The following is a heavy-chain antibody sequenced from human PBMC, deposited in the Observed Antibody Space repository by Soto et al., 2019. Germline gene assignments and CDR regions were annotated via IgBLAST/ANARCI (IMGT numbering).Heavy chain of an antibody. CDR3: AKSLNSGWWLNGFDP. J-gene: IGHJ5*02. D-gene: IGHD5-12*01. CDR2: ISWNSGSI. V-gene: IGHV3-9*01. CDR1: GFTFDDYA. Sequence: EVQLVESGGGLVQPGRSLRLSCAASGFTFDDYAMHWVRQAPGKGLEWVSGISWNSGSIGYADSVKGRFTISRDNAKNSLYLQMNSLRAEDTALYYCAKSLNSGWWLNGFDPWGQGTLVTVSS.